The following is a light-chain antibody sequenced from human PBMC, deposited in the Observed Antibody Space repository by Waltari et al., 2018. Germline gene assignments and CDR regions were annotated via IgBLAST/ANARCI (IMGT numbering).Light chain of an antibody. CDR1: HIGNNN. CDR2: RDR. CDR3: QVWDSSTVV. V-gene: IGLV3-9*01. Sequence: SYELTQPLSVSVALGQTARISCGGKHIGNNNVHWYQQKPGQAPVLVIYRDRNRPSSIPERFSGSNSGNMATLTISRAQAGDEADFYCQVWDSSTVVFGGGTKLTVL. J-gene: IGLJ2*01.